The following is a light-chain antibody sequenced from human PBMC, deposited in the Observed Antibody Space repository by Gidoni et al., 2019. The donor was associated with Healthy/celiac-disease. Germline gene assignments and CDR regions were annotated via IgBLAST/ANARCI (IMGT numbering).Light chain of an antibody. CDR1: QSVSSSY. CDR3: QQYGSSPT. J-gene: IGKJ2*01. Sequence: MVLTQSPGTLSLSPGERATLSCRASQSVSSSYLAWYQQKPGQAPRLLIYGASSRATGIPDRFSGSGSGTDFTLTISRLETEDFAVYYCQQYGSSPTFGQGTKLEIK. V-gene: IGKV3-20*01. CDR2: GAS.